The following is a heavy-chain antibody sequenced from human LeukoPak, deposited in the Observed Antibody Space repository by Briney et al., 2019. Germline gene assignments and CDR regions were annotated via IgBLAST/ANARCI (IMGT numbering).Heavy chain of an antibody. J-gene: IGHJ4*02. Sequence: SETLSLTCTVSGGSISSYYWSWIRQPPGKGLEWIGEINHSGSTNYNPSLKSRVTISVDTSKNQFSLKLSSVTAADTAMYYCARAVGTSRNFFDYWGQGTLVTVSS. CDR3: ARAVGTSRNFFDY. V-gene: IGHV4-34*01. CDR1: GGSISSYY. CDR2: INHSGST. D-gene: IGHD4-23*01.